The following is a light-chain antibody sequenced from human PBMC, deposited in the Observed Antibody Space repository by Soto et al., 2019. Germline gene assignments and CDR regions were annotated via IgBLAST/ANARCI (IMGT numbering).Light chain of an antibody. Sequence: QSALTQPASVSGSPGQSITISCTGTSSDVGSYNLVSWYQQHPGKAPKLMIDEGSQRHSGVSNRFSGSKSGNTASLTISGLEAEDEADYYCCSYAGSSTPYVFGTGTKLTVL. CDR2: EGS. CDR1: SSDVGSYNL. V-gene: IGLV2-23*01. CDR3: CSYAGSSTPYV. J-gene: IGLJ1*01.